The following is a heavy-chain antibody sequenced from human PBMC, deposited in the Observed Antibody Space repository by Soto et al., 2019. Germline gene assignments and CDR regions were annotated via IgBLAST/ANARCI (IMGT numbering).Heavy chain of an antibody. CDR1: GGSFSGYY. J-gene: IGHJ4*02. CDR3: GRWGSGWYYFAY. CDR2: INHSGST. D-gene: IGHD6-19*01. Sequence: PSETLSLTCAVYGGSFSGYYWSWIRQPPGKGLEWIGEINHSGSTNYNPSLKSRVTISVDTSKNQFSLKLSSVTAADTAVYYCGRWGSGWYYFAYWGQGTLDTVSS. V-gene: IGHV4-34*01.